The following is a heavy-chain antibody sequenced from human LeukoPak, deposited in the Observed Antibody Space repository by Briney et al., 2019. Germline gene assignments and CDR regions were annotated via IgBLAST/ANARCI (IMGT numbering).Heavy chain of an antibody. CDR1: GGTFSSYA. CDR3: TIVATNSGEGY. CDR2: IIPIFGTA. D-gene: IGHD5-12*01. Sequence: ASVKVSCKASGGTFSSYAISWVRQAPGQGLEWMGGIIPIFGTANYAQKFQGRVTITTDESTSTAYMELSSLRSEDMAVYYRTIVATNSGEGYWGQGTLVTVSS. V-gene: IGHV1-69*05. J-gene: IGHJ4*02.